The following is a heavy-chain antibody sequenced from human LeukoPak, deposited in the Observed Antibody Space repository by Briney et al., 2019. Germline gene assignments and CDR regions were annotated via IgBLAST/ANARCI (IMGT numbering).Heavy chain of an antibody. J-gene: IGHJ4*02. CDR3: ARDWEQLSD. D-gene: IGHD6-6*01. CDR2: ISSSSTSR. CDR1: GFTFSRYS. Sequence: GGSLRLSCAASGFTFSRYSMNWVRQAPGKGLEWISYISSSSTSRYYADTVKGRLTISRDNAKNSLYLQMNSLRDEDTAVYYCARDWEQLSDWGQGTLVTVSS. V-gene: IGHV3-48*02.